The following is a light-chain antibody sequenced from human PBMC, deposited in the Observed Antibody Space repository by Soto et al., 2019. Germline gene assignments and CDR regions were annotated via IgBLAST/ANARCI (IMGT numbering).Light chain of an antibody. CDR1: QSVSSY. V-gene: IGKV3-11*01. Sequence: EIVLTQSPATLSLSPGARANLSCRASQSVSSYLAWYQQKPGQAPRLLIYDTSKRATGIPARFSGSGSGTDFTLNISSLEPEDFAVYYCQQRTNWPRSFTFGPGTKVDIK. J-gene: IGKJ3*01. CDR2: DTS. CDR3: QQRTNWPRSFT.